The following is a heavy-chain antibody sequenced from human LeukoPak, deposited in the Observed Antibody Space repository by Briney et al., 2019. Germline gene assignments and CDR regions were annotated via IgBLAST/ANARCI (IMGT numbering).Heavy chain of an antibody. V-gene: IGHV4-59*01. CDR2: MHDSGIN. Sequence: SETLSLTCSVSGGSISNYYCIWIRQPPGKGLEYIGYMHDSGINNYNPSLKSRVTISIDGSKNQFSLKLSSVTAADTAVYYCTTMVRGAPFWYGVDVWGQGTTVTVSS. CDR1: GGSISNYY. D-gene: IGHD3-10*01. CDR3: TTMVRGAPFWYGVDV. J-gene: IGHJ6*02.